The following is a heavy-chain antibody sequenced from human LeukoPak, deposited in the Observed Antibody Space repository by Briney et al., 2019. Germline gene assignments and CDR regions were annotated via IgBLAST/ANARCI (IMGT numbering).Heavy chain of an antibody. Sequence: GESLRLSCVASGFTFSNAWMSWVRQAPGKGLEWVGRIKSKTDGGTMEYAAPVQGRFTISRDDSKNTLYLQMNSLKTEDTAVYYCTTYPYSSGWYPFDSWGQGTLVTVSS. CDR3: TTYPYSSGWYPFDS. J-gene: IGHJ4*02. CDR1: GFTFSNAW. CDR2: IKSKTDGGTM. D-gene: IGHD6-19*01. V-gene: IGHV3-15*01.